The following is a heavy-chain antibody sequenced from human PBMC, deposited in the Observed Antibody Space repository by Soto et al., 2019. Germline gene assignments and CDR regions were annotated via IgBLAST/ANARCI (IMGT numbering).Heavy chain of an antibody. CDR2: IIPIFGTA. CDR1: GGTFSSYA. V-gene: IGHV1-69*13. Sequence: ASVKVSCKASGGTFSSYAISWVRQAPGQGLEWMGGIIPIFGTANYAQKFQGRVTITADESTSTAYMELSSLRSEDTAVYYCARSVADIGYYGMDVWGQGTTVTVSS. J-gene: IGHJ6*02. CDR3: ARSVADIGYYGMDV. D-gene: IGHD2-2*02.